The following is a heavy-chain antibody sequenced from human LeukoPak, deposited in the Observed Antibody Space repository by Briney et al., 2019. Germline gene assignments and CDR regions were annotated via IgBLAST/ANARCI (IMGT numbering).Heavy chain of an antibody. J-gene: IGHJ6*02. CDR1: GVSISSYY. V-gene: IGHV4-59*01. CDR3: ARDYSNYGVDYGMDV. CDR2: IYYSGST. D-gene: IGHD4-11*01. Sequence: PSETLSLTCTVSGVSISSYYWSWLRQPPGKGLEWVGYIYYSGSTNYNPSLKSRVTISVDTSKNQFSLKLNSVTAADTAVYYCARDYSNYGVDYGMDVWGQGTTVTVSS.